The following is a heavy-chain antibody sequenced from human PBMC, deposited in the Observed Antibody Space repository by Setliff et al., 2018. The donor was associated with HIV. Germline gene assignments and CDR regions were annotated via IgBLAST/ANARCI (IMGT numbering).Heavy chain of an antibody. V-gene: IGHV4-39*01. CDR3: ARHVILLEWLSYFYMDV. J-gene: IGHJ6*03. CDR1: GGSISSSSYY. Sequence: SETLSLTCTVSGGSISSSSYYWGWIRQPPGKGLEWIGSISYSGNIYYNASLKSRVTISLDTSKRQLSLRLTSVTAADTAVYYCARHVILLEWLSYFYMDVWGKGATGTAP. D-gene: IGHD6-19*01. CDR2: ISYSGNI.